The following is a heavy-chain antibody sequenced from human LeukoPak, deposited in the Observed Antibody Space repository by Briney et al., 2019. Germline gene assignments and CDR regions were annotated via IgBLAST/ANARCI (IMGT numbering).Heavy chain of an antibody. D-gene: IGHD4-17*01. CDR1: GFTFSNSW. V-gene: IGHV3-7*01. Sequence: GGSLRLSCAGSGFTFSNSWLSWVRQAPGKGMELVANIKQDGSEKHYVDSVKGRFTISRDNAENSVYLQMNSLRAEDTAVYYCARAIYGGPFDYWEQGILVTVSS. CDR3: ARAIYGGPFDY. J-gene: IGHJ4*02. CDR2: IKQDGSEK.